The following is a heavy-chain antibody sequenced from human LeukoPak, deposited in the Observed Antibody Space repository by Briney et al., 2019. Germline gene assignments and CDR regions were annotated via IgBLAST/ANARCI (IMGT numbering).Heavy chain of an antibody. CDR1: GFTLSSYW. J-gene: IGHJ4*02. V-gene: IGHV3-7*05. D-gene: IGHD3-3*01. CDR2: IKQDGSDK. Sequence: GGSLRLSCAASGFTLSSYWMTWVRQAPGKGLERVAKIKQDGSDKYYVDSVKGRFTISRDNAKNSLYLQMNSLRDEDTAVYYCARTDFWSGYHRGYFDYWGQGTLVAVSS. CDR3: ARTDFWSGYHRGYFDY.